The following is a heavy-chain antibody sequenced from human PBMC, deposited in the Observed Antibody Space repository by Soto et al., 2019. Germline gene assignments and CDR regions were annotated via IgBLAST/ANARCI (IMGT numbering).Heavy chain of an antibody. D-gene: IGHD3-22*01. CDR3: VRATYFSDSTGYNRCFDY. CDR1: VFTLSDHY. Sequence: SLILSCAFSVFTLSDHYIGCGLQAPLKGLEWVCRSIDKSQGYSTAYAASVKGRFTTSRDESKNSVYLQMNSLKTEDTAVSYCVRATYFSDSTGYNRCFDYWGQGTLVTVSS. V-gene: IGHV3-72*01. CDR2: SIDKSQGYST. J-gene: IGHJ4*02.